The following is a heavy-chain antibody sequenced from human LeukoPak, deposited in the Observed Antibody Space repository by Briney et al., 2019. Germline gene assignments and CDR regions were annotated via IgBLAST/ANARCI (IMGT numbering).Heavy chain of an antibody. D-gene: IGHD5-24*01. V-gene: IGHV4-61*02. CDR3: ARGPADYNKLKPGDRDGYNYKSKRTPFEY. CDR2: IYTSGST. CDR1: GGSISSGSYY. Sequence: PSETLSLTCTVSGGSISSGSYYWSWIRQPAGKGLEWIGRIYTSGSTNYNPSLKSRVAISVDTSKNQFSLKLSSVTAADTAVYYCARGPADYNKLKPGDRDGYNYKSKRTPFEYWGQGTLVTVSS. J-gene: IGHJ4*02.